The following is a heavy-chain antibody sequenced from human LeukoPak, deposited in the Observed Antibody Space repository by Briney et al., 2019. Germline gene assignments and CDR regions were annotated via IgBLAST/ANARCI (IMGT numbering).Heavy chain of an antibody. CDR3: SGHGSNSY. CDR2: IRGGGDT. D-gene: IGHD6-13*01. CDR1: GFTFTNNA. V-gene: IGHV3-23*01. Sequence: GGSLRLSCAASGFTFTNNALSWFRPAPGKGLEWVSDIRGGGDTYYAESVKGRFTISRDNSKNTLYLQMNSLRAEDTALYYASGHGSNSYWGQGTLVTVSS. J-gene: IGHJ4*02.